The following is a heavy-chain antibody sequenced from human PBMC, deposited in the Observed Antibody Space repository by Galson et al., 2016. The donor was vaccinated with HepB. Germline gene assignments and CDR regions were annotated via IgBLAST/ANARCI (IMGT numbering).Heavy chain of an antibody. Sequence: SETLSLTCGVSGASFSGYFWSWVRQPPGKGLEWIGEVNYSGDTNYTPSLKGRVTMSVDTSRNQFSLNLTSVTAADTAVYYCSRARIHLRLATAPTSPRLKFDAWGQGIQVTVSS. V-gene: IGHV4-34*01. J-gene: IGHJ5*02. CDR1: GASFSGYF. CDR3: SRARIHLRLATAPTSPRLKFDA. CDR2: VNYSGDT. D-gene: IGHD3-3*01.